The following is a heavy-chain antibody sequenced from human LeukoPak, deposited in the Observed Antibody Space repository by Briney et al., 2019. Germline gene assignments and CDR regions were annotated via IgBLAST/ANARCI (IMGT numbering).Heavy chain of an antibody. J-gene: IGHJ3*02. CDR1: GYTFTGYY. CDR2: INPNSGGT. Sequence: ASVKVSCKASGYTFTGYYMHWVRQALGQGLEWMGWINPNSGGTNYAQKFQGRVTMTRDTSISTAYMELSRLRSDDTAVYYCARGGRYCSSTSCPGNAFDIWGQGTMVTVSS. V-gene: IGHV1-2*02. D-gene: IGHD2-2*01. CDR3: ARGGRYCSSTSCPGNAFDI.